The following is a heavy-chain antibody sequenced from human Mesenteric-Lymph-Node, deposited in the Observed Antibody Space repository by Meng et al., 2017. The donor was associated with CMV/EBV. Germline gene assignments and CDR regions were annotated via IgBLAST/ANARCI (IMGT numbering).Heavy chain of an antibody. Sequence: GESLKISCTASGFTFGDYAMSWVRQAPGKGLEWVAVISYDGSNKYYADSVKGRFTISRDNSKNTLYLQMNSLRAEDTAVYYCARTSLTGMANAFDIWGQGTMVTVSS. CDR1: GFTFGDYA. CDR3: ARTSLTGMANAFDI. V-gene: IGHV3-30*04. D-gene: IGHD7-27*01. J-gene: IGHJ3*02. CDR2: ISYDGSNK.